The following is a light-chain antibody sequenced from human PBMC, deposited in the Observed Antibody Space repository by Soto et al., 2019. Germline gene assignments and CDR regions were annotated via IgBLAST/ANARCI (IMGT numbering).Light chain of an antibody. CDR1: SSDVGDYRY. CDR2: DVS. Sequence: QSVLTQPASVSGSPGQSVTISCTETSSDVGDYRYISWYQQRPGKAPKFLIYDVSTRPSGVSNRFSGSKSGNTASLTISGLRAEDEADYYCSAYTSIKTWVFGGGTKLTVL. J-gene: IGLJ3*02. V-gene: IGLV2-14*01. CDR3: SAYTSIKTWV.